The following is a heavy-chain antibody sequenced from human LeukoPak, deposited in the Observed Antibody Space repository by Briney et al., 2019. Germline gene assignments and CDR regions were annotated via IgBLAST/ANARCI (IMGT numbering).Heavy chain of an antibody. D-gene: IGHD6-19*01. CDR1: GFTFSRYG. V-gene: IGHV3-23*01. Sequence: GGSLRLSCPGSGFTFSRYGMNWVRQAPGKGLEWVSIVSGSGGTTYYADSVRGRFTISRDNSKDTLYLQMNSLRDEDTAVYYCAKAREWLVNSYYFDYWGQGTLVTVSS. J-gene: IGHJ4*02. CDR3: AKAREWLVNSYYFDY. CDR2: VSGSGGTT.